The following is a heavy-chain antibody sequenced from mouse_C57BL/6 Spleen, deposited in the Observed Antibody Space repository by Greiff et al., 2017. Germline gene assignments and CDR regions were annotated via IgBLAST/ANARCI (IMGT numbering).Heavy chain of an antibody. CDR1: GYTFTSYW. V-gene: IGHV1-50*01. Sequence: QVQLQQPGAELVKPGASVKLSCKASGYTFTSYWMQWVKQRPGQGLEWIGEIDPSDSYTNYNQKFKGKATLTVDTSSSTAYMQLSSLTSEDSAVYYCARGGDGNYGDYWGQGTTRTVSS. D-gene: IGHD2-1*01. CDR3: ARGGDGNYGDY. J-gene: IGHJ2*01. CDR2: IDPSDSYT.